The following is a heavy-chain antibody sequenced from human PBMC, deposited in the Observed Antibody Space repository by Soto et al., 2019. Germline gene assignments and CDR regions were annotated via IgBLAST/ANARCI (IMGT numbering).Heavy chain of an antibody. V-gene: IGHV3-23*01. Sequence: EVQLLESGGKWVHPGGSLRLSCGASGFSFSDYAISWVRQAPGKGLEWVSSISRRGGSTFYADSVKGRFTISRDNSNNTLYLHMNGLRGEDTAVYYCAKDRPWNGIEALPHFDDWGQGTLVTVAA. D-gene: IGHD1-1*01. CDR1: GFSFSDYA. J-gene: IGHJ4*02. CDR3: AKDRPWNGIEALPHFDD. CDR2: ISRRGGST.